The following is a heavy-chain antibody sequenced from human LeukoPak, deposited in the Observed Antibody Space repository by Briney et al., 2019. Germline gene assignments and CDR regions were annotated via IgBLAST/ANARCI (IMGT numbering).Heavy chain of an antibody. CDR1: GFTFSDYY. CDR2: ISSSGSTI. D-gene: IGHD6-13*01. V-gene: IGHV3-11*01. Sequence: GGSLRLSCAASGFTFSDYYMSWIRQAPGEGLEWVSYISSSGSTIYYADSVKGRFTISRDNAKNSLYLQMNSLRAEDTAVYYCARGSQYSSSWFDYWGQGTLVTVSS. CDR3: ARGSQYSSSWFDY. J-gene: IGHJ4*02.